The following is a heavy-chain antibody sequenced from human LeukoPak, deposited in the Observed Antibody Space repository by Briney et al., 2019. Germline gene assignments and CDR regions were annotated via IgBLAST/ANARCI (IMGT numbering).Heavy chain of an antibody. CDR3: AMGRGLQLGGTN. Sequence: GGSLRLSCAASGFTFSTYAMSWVRQAPGKGLEWVSAISASGGSTYYVDSVKGRFTISRDNSKNTLYLQMNSLRAEDTAVYYCAMGRGLQLGGTNWGQGTLVTVSS. D-gene: IGHD5-24*01. CDR2: ISASGGST. J-gene: IGHJ1*01. CDR1: GFTFSTYA. V-gene: IGHV3-23*01.